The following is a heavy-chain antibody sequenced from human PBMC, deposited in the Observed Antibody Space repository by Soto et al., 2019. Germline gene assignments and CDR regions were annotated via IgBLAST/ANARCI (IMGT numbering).Heavy chain of an antibody. D-gene: IGHD5-18*01. CDR2: IYSGGST. V-gene: IGHV3-53*01. J-gene: IGHJ6*02. Sequence: GGSLRLSCAASGFTVSSNYMSWVRQAPGKGLEWVSVIYSGGSTYYADSVKGRFTISRDNSKNTLYFQMNSLRAEDTAVYYCARERRFVDFVGKERDTAMATDYYYGMDVWGQGTTVTVSS. CDR1: GFTVSSNY. CDR3: ARERRFVDFVGKERDTAMATDYYYGMDV.